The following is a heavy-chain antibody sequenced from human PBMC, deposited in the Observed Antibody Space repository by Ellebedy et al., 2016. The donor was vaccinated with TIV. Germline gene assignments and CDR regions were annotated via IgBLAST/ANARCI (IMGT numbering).Heavy chain of an antibody. CDR2: IYTSGST. D-gene: IGHD3-10*01. Sequence: SETLSLTCTVSGGSISSYYWSWIRQPAGKGLEWIGRIYTSGSTTYNPSLKSRVTMSVDTSKNQFSLKLSSVTAADTAVYYCARDNYYYGSGSYYVPWFDPWGQGTLVTVSS. J-gene: IGHJ5*02. CDR3: ARDNYYYGSGSYYVPWFDP. CDR1: GGSISSYY. V-gene: IGHV4-4*07.